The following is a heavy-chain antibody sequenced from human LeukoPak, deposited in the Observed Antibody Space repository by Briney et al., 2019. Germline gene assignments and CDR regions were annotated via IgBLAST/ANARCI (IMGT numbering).Heavy chain of an antibody. J-gene: IGHJ4*02. CDR2: IYYSGST. V-gene: IGHV4-59*01. D-gene: IGHD2-15*01. Sequence: PSETLSLTCTVSGGSISSYYWSWIRQPPGKGLEWIGYIYYSGSTNYNPSLKSRVTISVDTSKNQFSLKLSSVTAGDTAVYYCARGPPRGYCSGGSCYSLNYFDYWGQGTLVTVSS. CDR3: ARGPPRGYCSGGSCYSLNYFDY. CDR1: GGSISSYY.